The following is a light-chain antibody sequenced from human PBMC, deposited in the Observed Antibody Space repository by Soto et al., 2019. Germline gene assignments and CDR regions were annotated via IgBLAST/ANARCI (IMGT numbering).Light chain of an antibody. CDR1: SNDVGAFDY. V-gene: IGLV2-11*01. Sequence: QSALTQPASVSASPGQSISISCTGTSNDVGAFDYVSWYQQHPGKAPKLIIYDVSKRPSGIPDRFFGSKFGNTASLTISGLQAEDEADYYCCSYAGSFIFVFGTGTKLTVL. J-gene: IGLJ1*01. CDR3: CSYAGSFIFV. CDR2: DVS.